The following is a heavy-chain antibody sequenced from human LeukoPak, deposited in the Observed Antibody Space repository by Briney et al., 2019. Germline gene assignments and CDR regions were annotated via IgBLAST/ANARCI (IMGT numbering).Heavy chain of an antibody. D-gene: IGHD6-13*01. CDR1: GFSLSSSGMC. Sequence: RESGPALVKRTQTLTLTCTFSGFSLSSSGMCVSWIRQPPGKALEWLARIDWDDDKYYSTSLKTRLTISKDTSKNQVVLTMTNMDPVDTATYYCALISNSIAAVDYWGQGTLVTVSS. CDR2: IDWDDDK. J-gene: IGHJ4*02. V-gene: IGHV2-70*11. CDR3: ALISNSIAAVDY.